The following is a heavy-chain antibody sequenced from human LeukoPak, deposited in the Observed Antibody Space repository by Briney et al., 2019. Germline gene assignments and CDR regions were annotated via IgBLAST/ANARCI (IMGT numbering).Heavy chain of an antibody. Sequence: ASVKVSCKASGYTFTGYYMHWVRQAPGQGLEWMGWINPNSGGTNYALKFQGRVTMTRDTSISTAYMELSRLRSDDTAVYYCARETSQKGAHYMDVWGKGTTVTISS. CDR2: INPNSGGT. CDR1: GYTFTGYY. CDR3: ARETSQKGAHYMDV. J-gene: IGHJ6*03. V-gene: IGHV1-2*02. D-gene: IGHD3-16*01.